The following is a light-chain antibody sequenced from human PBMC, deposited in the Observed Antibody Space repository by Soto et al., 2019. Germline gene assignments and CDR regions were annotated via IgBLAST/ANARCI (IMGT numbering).Light chain of an antibody. V-gene: IGKV1-39*01. CDR2: DAS. J-gene: IGKJ1*01. Sequence: DIQMTQSPSSLSASVGDRVTITCRASQSISSYLNWYQQKPGKAPKLLIYDASSLQSGVPSRFSGSGSGTALTLTISSLQPEDFATYYCQQRYSTPRTFGQGTKVEIK. CDR3: QQRYSTPRT. CDR1: QSISSY.